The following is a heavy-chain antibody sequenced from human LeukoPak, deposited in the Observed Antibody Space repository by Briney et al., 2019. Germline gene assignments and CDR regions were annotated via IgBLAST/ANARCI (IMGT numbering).Heavy chain of an antibody. CDR1: GDSISSSSYY. J-gene: IGHJ4*02. CDR2: FYYSGRT. V-gene: IGHV4-39*01. CDR3: ARHACVSGNWPRPLDY. Sequence: SETLSLTCTVSGDSISSSSYYAGLSHHPPEKGLESGGDFYYSGRTYYNTSLKRRVTISVDTSKNQFSLKLTSVTAADTAVYYCARHACVSGNWPRPLDYWGQGSLVTVSS. D-gene: IGHD6-19*01.